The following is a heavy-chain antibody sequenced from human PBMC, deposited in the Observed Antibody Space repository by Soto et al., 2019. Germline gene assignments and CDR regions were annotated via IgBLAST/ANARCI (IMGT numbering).Heavy chain of an antibody. CDR3: ARGPIAARPYPEYFQH. V-gene: IGHV3-21*01. CDR2: ISSSSSYI. CDR1: GFTFSSYS. J-gene: IGHJ1*01. Sequence: GGSLRLSCAASGFTFSSYSMNWVRQAPGKGLEWVSSISSSSSYIYYADSVKGRFTISRDNAKNSLYLQMNSLRAEDTAVYYCARGPIAARPYPEYFQHWGRGTLVTVSS. D-gene: IGHD6-6*01.